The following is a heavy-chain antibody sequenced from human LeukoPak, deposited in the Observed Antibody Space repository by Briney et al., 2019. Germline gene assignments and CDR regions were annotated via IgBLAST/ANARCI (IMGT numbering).Heavy chain of an antibody. CDR3: ARRIAAAPMSWFDP. V-gene: IGHV4-61*02. J-gene: IGHJ5*02. CDR2: IYTSGST. Sequence: SQTLSLTCTVSGGSISCGSYYWSWIRQPAGKGLEWIGRIYTSGSTNYNPSLKSRVTISVDTSKNQFSLKLSSVTAADTAVYYCARRIAAAPMSWFDPWGQGTLVTVSS. D-gene: IGHD6-13*01. CDR1: GGSISCGSYY.